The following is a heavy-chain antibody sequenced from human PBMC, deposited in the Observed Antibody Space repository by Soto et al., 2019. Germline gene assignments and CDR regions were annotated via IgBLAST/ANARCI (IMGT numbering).Heavy chain of an antibody. CDR1: GFTFSSYD. D-gene: IGHD3-3*01. V-gene: IGHV3-13*01. CDR3: ARSGESKLKQRFWSGYSYYMDV. CDR2: IGTAGDT. Sequence: GGSLRLSCAASGFTFSSYDMHWVRQATGKGLEWVSAIGTAGDTYYPGSVKGRFTISRENAKNSLYLQMNSLRAGDTAVYYCARSGESKLKQRFWSGYSYYMDVWGKGTTVTVSS. J-gene: IGHJ6*03.